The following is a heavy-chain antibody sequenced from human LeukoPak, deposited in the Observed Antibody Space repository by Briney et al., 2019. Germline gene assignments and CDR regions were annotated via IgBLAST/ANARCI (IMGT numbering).Heavy chain of an antibody. CDR1: GYTFTGYY. J-gene: IGHJ4*02. Sequence: ASVKVSCKASGYTFTGYYLHWVRQAPGQGLEWMGWINPSSGDTTSAQKFQGRVTMTRDTSISTVYMELTRLRSDDTAVYYCARFNDRGGTGGGFDHWGQETLVTVSS. V-gene: IGHV1-2*02. D-gene: IGHD2-8*02. CDR2: INPSSGDT. CDR3: ARFNDRGGTGGGFDH.